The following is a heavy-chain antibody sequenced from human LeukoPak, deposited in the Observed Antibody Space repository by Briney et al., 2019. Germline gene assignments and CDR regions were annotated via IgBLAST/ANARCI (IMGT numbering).Heavy chain of an antibody. D-gene: IGHD3-10*01. J-gene: IGHJ4*01. CDR3: AGDFGSGSYRFDY. V-gene: IGHV4-30-2*01. CDR1: GASISSGDYS. Sequence: SETLSLTCAVSGASISSGDYSWSWIRHPPGKGLEWIGYIYHSGSTTYNPSLKSRITISLDRSNYQFSLKLNSVTAADTAVYYCAGDFGSGSYRFDYWGQGILVTVSS. CDR2: IYHSGST.